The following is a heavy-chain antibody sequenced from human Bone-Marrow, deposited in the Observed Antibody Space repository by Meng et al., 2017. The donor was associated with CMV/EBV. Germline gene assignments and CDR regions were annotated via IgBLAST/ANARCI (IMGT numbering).Heavy chain of an antibody. D-gene: IGHD2-2*01. Sequence: ASVKVSCKASGYTFTSYGISWVRQAPGQGLEWMGWISAYNGNTNYAQKLQGRVTMTTDTSTSTAYMELRSLRAEDTAVYYCARDPDRDIVVVPAAMGWFDPWGQGTLVTFYS. CDR3: ARDPDRDIVVVPAAMGWFDP. V-gene: IGHV1-18*01. CDR2: ISAYNGNT. CDR1: GYTFTSYG. J-gene: IGHJ5*02.